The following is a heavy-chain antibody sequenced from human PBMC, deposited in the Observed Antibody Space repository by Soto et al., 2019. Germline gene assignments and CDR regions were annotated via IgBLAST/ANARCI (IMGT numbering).Heavy chain of an antibody. V-gene: IGHV3-48*02. J-gene: IGHJ4*02. CDR2: ISRSSSTI. CDR3: ARLAGAARADY. Sequence: EVQLVESGGGLVQPGGSLRLSCAASGFTFSSYGMNWVRQAPGKGLEWVSYISRSSSTIYYVDSVKGRSTTSRDIAKNLLYLPMNSRADEAAAGYYCARLAGAARADYWGQGTLVTVAS. CDR1: GFTFSSYG. D-gene: IGHD2-15*01.